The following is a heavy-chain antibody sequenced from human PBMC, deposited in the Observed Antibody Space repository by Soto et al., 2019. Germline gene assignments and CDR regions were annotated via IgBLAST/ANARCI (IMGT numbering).Heavy chain of an antibody. J-gene: IGHJ4*02. V-gene: IGHV6-1*01. CDR2: TYYRSKWYN. Sequence: SQTLSLTCVISGDSVSSNSAAWNWIRQSPSRGLEWLGRTYYRSKWYNDYAVSVKSRITINPDTSKNQFSLQLNSVTPEDTAVYYCAREAHDSSGYYPPFYEFWGQGTLVTVSS. D-gene: IGHD3-22*01. CDR3: AREAHDSSGYYPPFYEF. CDR1: GDSVSSNSAA.